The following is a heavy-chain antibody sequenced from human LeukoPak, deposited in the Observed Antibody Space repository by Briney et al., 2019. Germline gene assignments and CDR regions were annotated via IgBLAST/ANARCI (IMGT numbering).Heavy chain of an antibody. V-gene: IGHV3-21*01. D-gene: IGHD6-19*01. J-gene: IGHJ4*02. Sequence: GGSLRLSCAASGFTFSSYSMNWVRQAPGKGLEWVSSISSSSSYIYYADSVKGRFTISRDNAKNSLYLQMNSLRAEDTAVYYCARDGSAFVAEEKPLDYWGQGTLVTVS. CDR1: GFTFSSYS. CDR2: ISSSSSYI. CDR3: ARDGSAFVAEEKPLDY.